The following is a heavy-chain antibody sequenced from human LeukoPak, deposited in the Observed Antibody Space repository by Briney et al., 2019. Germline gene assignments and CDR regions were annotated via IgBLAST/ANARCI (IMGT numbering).Heavy chain of an antibody. CDR3: ARVGSGWYGAFDY. Sequence: PSETLSLTCTVSGGSISSGSYYWSWIRQPAGKGLEWIGRIYTSGSTNYNPSLKSRVTISVDTSKNQFSLKLSSVTAADTAVYYCARVGSGWYGAFDYWGQGTLVTVSS. CDR1: GGSISSGSYY. CDR2: IYTSGST. J-gene: IGHJ4*02. D-gene: IGHD6-19*01. V-gene: IGHV4-61*02.